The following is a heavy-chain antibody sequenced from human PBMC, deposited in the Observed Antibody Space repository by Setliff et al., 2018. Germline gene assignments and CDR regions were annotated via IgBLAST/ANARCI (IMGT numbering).Heavy chain of an antibody. CDR1: GDTSTTYA. J-gene: IGHJ4*02. V-gene: IGHV1-3*01. D-gene: IGHD7-27*01. CDR2: INAGNGNI. Sequence: ASVKVSCKASGDTSTTYAIRWVRQAPGQGLEWMGWINAGNGNIRYSQNFQGRVTMTRNTSTSTAYMELSRLTSEDTAVYFCARGWAALGIIGYWGQGTLVTVSS. CDR3: ARGWAALGIIGY.